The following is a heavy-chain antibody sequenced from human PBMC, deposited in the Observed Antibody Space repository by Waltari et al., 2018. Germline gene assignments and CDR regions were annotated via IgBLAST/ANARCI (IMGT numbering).Heavy chain of an antibody. CDR1: GYNFTGHY. Sequence: QVQLVQSGAAVQKPGASVKVPCTASGYNFTGHYMHWVRQAPGQGLEWMGWINPNSGGTNYAQKFQGRVTMTRDTSISTAYMELSRLRSDDTAVYYCARATPLPYAFDIWGQGTMVTVSS. J-gene: IGHJ3*02. CDR2: INPNSGGT. V-gene: IGHV1-2*02. CDR3: ARATPLPYAFDI.